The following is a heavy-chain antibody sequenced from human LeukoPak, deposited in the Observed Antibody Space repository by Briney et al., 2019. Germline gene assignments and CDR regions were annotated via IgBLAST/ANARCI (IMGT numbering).Heavy chain of an antibody. D-gene: IGHD3-22*01. J-gene: IGHJ4*02. Sequence: PGGSLRLSCAASGFTFSSYGMHWVRQAPGKGLEWVAVIWYDGSNKYYADSVKGRFTISRDNSKNTLYLQTNSLRAEDTAVYYCARDLVIDDYDSSGYYDYWGQGTLVTVSS. V-gene: IGHV3-33*01. CDR1: GFTFSSYG. CDR3: ARDLVIDDYDSSGYYDY. CDR2: IWYDGSNK.